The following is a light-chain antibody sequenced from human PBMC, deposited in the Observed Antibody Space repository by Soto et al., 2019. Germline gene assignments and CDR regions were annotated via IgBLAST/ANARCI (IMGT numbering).Light chain of an antibody. J-gene: IGKJ1*01. V-gene: IGKV3-20*01. CDR1: QSVSSSY. Sequence: EIVLTQSPVTLSLSPGERATLSCRASQSVSSSYLAWYQQKPGQAPRLLMYETSSRATGIPDRFSGSGSGTDFTLSISRLEPEDFEVYYCQQYGSSPQTFGQGTKVEIK. CDR2: ETS. CDR3: QQYGSSPQT.